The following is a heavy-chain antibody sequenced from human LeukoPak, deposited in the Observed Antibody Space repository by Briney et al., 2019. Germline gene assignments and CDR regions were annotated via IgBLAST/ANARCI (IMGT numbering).Heavy chain of an antibody. V-gene: IGHV4-34*01. J-gene: IGHJ4*02. D-gene: IGHD4-17*01. CDR1: GGSLSGYY. CDR2: INHSGST. Sequence: ASETLSLTCAVYGGSLSGYYWSWIRQPPGKGLEWIGEINHSGSTNYNPSLKSRVTISVDTSKNQFSLKLSSVTAADTAVYYCARHAVTKRTFDYWGQGTLVTVSS. CDR3: ARHAVTKRTFDY.